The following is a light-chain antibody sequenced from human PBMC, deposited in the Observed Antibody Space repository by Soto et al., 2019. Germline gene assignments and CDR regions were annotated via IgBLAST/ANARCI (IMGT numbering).Light chain of an antibody. CDR1: QHIIND. V-gene: IGKV1-27*01. J-gene: IGKJ4*01. CDR2: AAS. Sequence: DFQLAQSPSSLSPSVGDRVTITCRASQHIINDLDWYQQTPGKPHRLLISAASTLQAGVPSRFNARGFGTEFTLTISSLQPEDAATYFCHKYNSLPPTFGGGTKVDIK. CDR3: HKYNSLPPT.